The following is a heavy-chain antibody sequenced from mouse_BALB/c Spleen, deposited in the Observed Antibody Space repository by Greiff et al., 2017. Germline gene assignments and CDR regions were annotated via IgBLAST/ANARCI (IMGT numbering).Heavy chain of an antibody. Sequence: QVQLKESGAELAKPGASVKMSCKASGYTFTSYWMHWVKQRPGQGLEWIGYINPSTGYTEYNQKFKDKATLTADKSSSTAYMQLSSLTSEDSAVYYCARFLYDGYYAWFAYWGQGTLVTVSA. V-gene: IGHV1-7*01. CDR1: GYTFTSYW. J-gene: IGHJ3*01. CDR3: ARFLYDGYYAWFAY. D-gene: IGHD2-3*01. CDR2: INPSTGYT.